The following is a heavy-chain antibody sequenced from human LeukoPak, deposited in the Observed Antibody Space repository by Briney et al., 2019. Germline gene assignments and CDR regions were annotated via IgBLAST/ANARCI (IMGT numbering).Heavy chain of an antibody. CDR3: ARDSAITFGGVIVAANYFDY. D-gene: IGHD3-16*02. CDR1: GYTFTGYY. V-gene: IGHV1-46*01. CDR2: INPSGGST. J-gene: IGHJ4*02. Sequence: ASVKVSCKASGYTFTGYYMHWVRQAPGQGLEWMGIINPSGGSTSYAQKFQGRVTMTRDTSTSTVYMELSSLRSEDTAVYYCARDSAITFGGVIVAANYFDYWGQGTLVTVSS.